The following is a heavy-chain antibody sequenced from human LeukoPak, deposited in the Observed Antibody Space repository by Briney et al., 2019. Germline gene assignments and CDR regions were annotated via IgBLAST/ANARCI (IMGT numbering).Heavy chain of an antibody. Sequence: PGGSLRLSCAASGLTFSTYEMNWVRQAPGKGLEWVSYISSSGSTIYYADSVKGRFTISRDNAKNSLYLQMNSLRAEDTAVYYCARDPNGMDVWGQGTTVTVSS. CDR3: ARDPNGMDV. CDR1: GLTFSTYE. V-gene: IGHV3-48*03. CDR2: ISSSGSTI. J-gene: IGHJ6*02.